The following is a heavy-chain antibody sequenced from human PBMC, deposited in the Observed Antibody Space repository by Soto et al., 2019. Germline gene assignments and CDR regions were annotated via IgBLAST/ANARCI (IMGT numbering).Heavy chain of an antibody. D-gene: IGHD3-22*01. CDR2: IYYSGST. CDR3: ARGLFPLYDSSGYYYDY. CDR1: GGSISSYC. Sequence: TSETLSLTCTVSGGSISSYCWSWIRQPPGKGLEWIGYIYYSGSTNYNPSLKSRVTISVDTSKNQFSLKLSSVTAADTAVYYCARGLFPLYDSSGYYYDYWGQGTLVTVSS. J-gene: IGHJ4*02. V-gene: IGHV4-59*01.